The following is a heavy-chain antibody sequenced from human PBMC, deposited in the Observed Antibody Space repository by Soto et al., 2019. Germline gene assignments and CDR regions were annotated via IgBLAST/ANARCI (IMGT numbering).Heavy chain of an antibody. Sequence: QVQLVQSGAEVKKPGASVKVSCKASGYTFTSYDINWVRQATGQGLEWMGWMNPNSGNTGYAQKFQGRVTMTRNTSISTAYMELRSLRSEDTAVYYCARGRVLGMVTYYYYGMDVWGQGTTVTVSS. CDR1: GYTFTSYD. CDR2: MNPNSGNT. J-gene: IGHJ6*02. V-gene: IGHV1-8*01. D-gene: IGHD5-18*01. CDR3: ARGRVLGMVTYYYYGMDV.